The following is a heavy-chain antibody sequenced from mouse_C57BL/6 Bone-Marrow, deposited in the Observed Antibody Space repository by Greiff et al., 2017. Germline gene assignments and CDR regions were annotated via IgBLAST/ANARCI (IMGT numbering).Heavy chain of an antibody. CDR2: ISSGGSYP. CDR3: ARRNEDYDAGLYYYAMDY. CDR1: GFTFSSYG. J-gene: IGHJ4*01. D-gene: IGHD2-4*01. Sequence: EVKLVESGGDLVKPGGSLKLSCAASGFTFSSYGMSWVRQTPDKRLEWVATISSGGSYPYYPDSVKGRFTISRDDAKNTLYLKMSSLKAEDTAMYYWARRNEDYDAGLYYYAMDYWGQGTSVTVSS. V-gene: IGHV5-6*02.